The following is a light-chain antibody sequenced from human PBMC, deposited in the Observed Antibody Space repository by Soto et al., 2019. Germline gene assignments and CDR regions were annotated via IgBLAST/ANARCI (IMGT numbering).Light chain of an antibody. CDR3: QQYNSYSLWT. CDR1: QSISSW. CDR2: DAS. Sequence: DIQMTQSPSTLSASVGDRVTITCRASQSISSWLAWYQQKPGKAPKLLIYDASSLESGVPSRLRGSGSGTEFTLTISSLQPDDFATYYCQQYNSYSLWTFGQGTKVDIK. J-gene: IGKJ1*01. V-gene: IGKV1-5*01.